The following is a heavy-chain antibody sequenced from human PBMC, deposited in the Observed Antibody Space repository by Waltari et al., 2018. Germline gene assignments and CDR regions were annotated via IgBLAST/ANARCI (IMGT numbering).Heavy chain of an antibody. V-gene: IGHV1-2*02. CDR2: INPNSGGT. Sequence: QVQLVQSGAEVKKPGASVKVSCKASGYTFTGYYMPWVRQAPGQGLEWMGWINPNSGGTNYAQKFQGRVTMTRDTSISTAYMELSRLRSDDTAVYYCARTGAHLGRVGAPIDYWGQGTLVTVSS. CDR1: GYTFTGYY. D-gene: IGHD1-26*01. CDR3: ARTGAHLGRVGAPIDY. J-gene: IGHJ4*02.